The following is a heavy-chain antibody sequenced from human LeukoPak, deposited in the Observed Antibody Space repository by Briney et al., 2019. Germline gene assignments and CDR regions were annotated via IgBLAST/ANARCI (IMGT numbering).Heavy chain of an antibody. CDR2: IWCDGSNK. CDR3: ARDYYYDSSGFYAP. Sequence: GGSLRLSCAASGFTFSNSGMHWVRQAPGKGLEWVAVIWCDGSNKYYADSVKGRFTISRDNSKNTLYLQMNSLRAEDTAVYYCARDYYYDSSGFYAPWGQGTLVTVSS. D-gene: IGHD3-22*01. CDR1: GFTFSNSG. V-gene: IGHV3-33*01. J-gene: IGHJ5*02.